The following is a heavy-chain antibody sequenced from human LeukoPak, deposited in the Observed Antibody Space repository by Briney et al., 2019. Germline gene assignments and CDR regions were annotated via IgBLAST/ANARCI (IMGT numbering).Heavy chain of an antibody. J-gene: IGHJ4*02. D-gene: IGHD3-10*01. CDR2: IYYSGST. Sequence: SSETLSLTCTVSGGSISSYYWGWIRQPPGKGLEWIGYIYYSGSTNYNPSLKSRVTISVDTSKNQFSLKVSSVTAADTAVYYCASNYYGSGSLDYWGQGNLVTVSS. CDR3: ASNYYGSGSLDY. CDR1: GGSISSYY. V-gene: IGHV4-59*08.